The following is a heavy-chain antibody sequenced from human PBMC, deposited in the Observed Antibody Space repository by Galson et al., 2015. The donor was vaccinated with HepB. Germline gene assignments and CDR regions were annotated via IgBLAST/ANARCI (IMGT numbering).Heavy chain of an antibody. V-gene: IGHV3-30*04. CDR1: GFTFSSYA. Sequence: SLRLSCAASGFTFSSYAMHWVRQAPGKGLEWVAVISYDGSNKYYADSVKGRFTISRDNSKNTLYLQMNSLRAEDTAVYYCARDGTPGLKNNWFDPWGQGTLVTVSS. D-gene: IGHD1-26*01. CDR2: ISYDGSNK. CDR3: ARDGTPGLKNNWFDP. J-gene: IGHJ5*02.